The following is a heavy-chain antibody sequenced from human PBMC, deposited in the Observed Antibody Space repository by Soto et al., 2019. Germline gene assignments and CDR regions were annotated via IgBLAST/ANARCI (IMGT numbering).Heavy chain of an antibody. CDR1: GGTFSSYT. CDR3: ARVESPVDSSGYYYVGDY. D-gene: IGHD3-22*01. Sequence: QVQLVQSGAEVKKPGSSVKVSCKASGGTFSSYTISWVRQAPGQGLEWMGRIIPILGIANYAQKFQGRVTITADKSTSTAYMELSSLRSEDTAVYSCARVESPVDSSGYYYVGDYWGQGTLVTVSS. CDR2: IIPILGIA. V-gene: IGHV1-69*02. J-gene: IGHJ4*02.